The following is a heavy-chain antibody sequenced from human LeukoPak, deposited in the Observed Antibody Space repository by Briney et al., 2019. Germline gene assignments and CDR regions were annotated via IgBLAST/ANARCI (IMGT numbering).Heavy chain of an antibody. CDR2: ISTSSSYI. CDR3: ARQDWLGDRYYFDS. CDR1: GFTFGSYS. Sequence: GGSLRLSCAASGFTFGSYSLNWVRQAPGKGLEWVSFISTSSSYIYYADSVKGRFTISRDNARNSLYLQMNSLRAEDTAVYYCARQDWLGDRYYFDSWGQGTLVTVSS. V-gene: IGHV3-21*01. J-gene: IGHJ4*02. D-gene: IGHD3-9*01.